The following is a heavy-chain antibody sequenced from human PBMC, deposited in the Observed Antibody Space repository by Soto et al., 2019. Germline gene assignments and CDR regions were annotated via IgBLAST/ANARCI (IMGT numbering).Heavy chain of an antibody. CDR2: VRSYGGNI. D-gene: IGHD5-18*01. CDR3: ARDEIQIWSNVGSLDY. V-gene: IGHV3-30*02. J-gene: IGHJ4*02. Sequence: GGSMRRSCRMTGFTCSTYGMHWGRQTPGRVLGLVAIVRSYGGNIEYAESVKGRFTVSRDNSKNMLYLQMHSLGVEDTAVYYCARDEIQIWSNVGSLDYWGQGALVTVSS. CDR1: GFTCSTYG.